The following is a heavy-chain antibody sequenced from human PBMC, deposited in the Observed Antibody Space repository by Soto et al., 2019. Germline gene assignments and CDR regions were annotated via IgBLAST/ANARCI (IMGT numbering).Heavy chain of an antibody. J-gene: IGHJ6*02. Sequence: SGGSLRLSCAASGFTFSSYSMNWVRQAPGKGLEWVSSISSSSSYIYYADSVKGRFTISRDNAKNSLYLQMNSLRAEDTAVYYCASGSYDYYYGMDVWGQGTTVTSP. CDR2: ISSSSSYI. CDR3: ASGSYDYYYGMDV. V-gene: IGHV3-21*01. CDR1: GFTFSSYS. D-gene: IGHD1-26*01.